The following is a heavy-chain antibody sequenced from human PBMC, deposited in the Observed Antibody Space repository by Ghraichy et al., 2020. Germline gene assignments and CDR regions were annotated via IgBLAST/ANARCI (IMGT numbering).Heavy chain of an antibody. CDR2: IDHSGST. D-gene: IGHD2-21*02. CDR3: ARSPSRWTANFDF. CDR1: GGSFSGFY. Sequence: SQTLSLTCAVYGGSFSGFYWNWIRQPPGKGLELIGEIDHSGSTNYNPSLKSRVTYSVDTSKNQFSLQLRSVTAADTAMYYCARSPSRWTANFDFWGQGVLVTVSS. V-gene: IGHV4-34*01. J-gene: IGHJ4*02.